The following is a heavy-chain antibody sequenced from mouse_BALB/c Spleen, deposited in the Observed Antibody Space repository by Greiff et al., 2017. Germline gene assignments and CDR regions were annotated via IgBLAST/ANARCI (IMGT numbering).Heavy chain of an antibody. CDR2: INSNGGST. Sequence: VQLKESGGGLVQPGGSLKLSCAASGFTFSSYGMSWVRQTPDKRLELVATINSNGGSTYYPDSVKGRFTISRDNAKNTLYLQMSSLKSEDTAMYYCAREALYGYYAMDYWGQGTSVTVSS. CDR1: GFTFSSYG. D-gene: IGHD1-1*01. J-gene: IGHJ4*01. V-gene: IGHV5-6-3*01. CDR3: AREALYGYYAMDY.